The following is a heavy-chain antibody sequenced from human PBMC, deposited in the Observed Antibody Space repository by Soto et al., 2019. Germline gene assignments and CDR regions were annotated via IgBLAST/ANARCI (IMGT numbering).Heavy chain of an antibody. J-gene: IGHJ3*02. CDR3: ARVASLYYDSLSGDAFDI. D-gene: IGHD3-3*01. V-gene: IGHV4-31*03. CDR2: IYYSGST. Sequence: QVQLQESGPGLVKPSQTLSLTCTVSGGSISSGGYYWSWIRQHPGKGLEWIGYIYYSGSTYYNPSLKSRVTISVDTSKNQFSLKLSSVTAADTAVYYCARVASLYYDSLSGDAFDIWGQGTMVTVSS. CDR1: GGSISSGGYY.